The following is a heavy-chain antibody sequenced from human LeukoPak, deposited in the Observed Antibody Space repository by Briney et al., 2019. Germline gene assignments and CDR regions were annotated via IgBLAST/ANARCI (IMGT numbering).Heavy chain of an antibody. D-gene: IGHD1-1*01. CDR3: ARDHNYAFDN. V-gene: IGHV3-48*04. CDR2: IGISSGNI. J-gene: IGHJ4*02. CDR1: GFTFSDYS. Sequence: GGSLRLSCAASGFTFSDYSMNWVRQAPGKGLEWISYIGISSGNIKYADSVKGRFTISGDNAKNSLYLQVNSLRVEDTAVYYCARDHNYAFDNWGQGTLVTVSS.